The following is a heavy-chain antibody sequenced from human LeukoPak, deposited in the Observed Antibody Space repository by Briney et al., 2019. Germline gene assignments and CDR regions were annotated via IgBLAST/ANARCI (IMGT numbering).Heavy chain of an antibody. V-gene: IGHV3-23*01. CDR1: GFTSVSYA. Sequence: GGSLGLSCAASGFTSVSYAMTWVRQAPGKGLEWVSANNGGGDTTYYADSVKGRFTISRDKSTNTLFLQMSSLRAEDSAIYFCARALDTYGYMRFAYWGQGTLVTVSS. J-gene: IGHJ4*02. CDR3: ARALDTYGYMRFAY. CDR2: NNGGGDTT. D-gene: IGHD5-18*01.